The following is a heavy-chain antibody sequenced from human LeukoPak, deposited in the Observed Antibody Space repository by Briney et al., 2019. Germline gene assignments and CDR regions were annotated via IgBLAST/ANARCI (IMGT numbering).Heavy chain of an antibody. J-gene: IGHJ5*02. Sequence: ASVTVSCKTSGYTFIDYYIHWVRQAPGQGLDWMGWINPKIGVTNYDRKFQGRVTMTTDTSVGTAYMELNRLRFDDTAVYYCARDPSRVADNWFDPWGQGTLVTVSS. CDR1: GYTFIDYY. D-gene: IGHD2-15*01. V-gene: IGHV1-2*02. CDR2: INPKIGVT. CDR3: ARDPSRVADNWFDP.